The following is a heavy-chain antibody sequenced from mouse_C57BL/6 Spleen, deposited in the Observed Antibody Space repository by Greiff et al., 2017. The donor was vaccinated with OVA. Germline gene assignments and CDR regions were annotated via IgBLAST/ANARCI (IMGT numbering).Heavy chain of an antibody. CDR1: GFTFTNSY. CDR3: AREATDDSCPDYFAMDY. J-gene: IGHJ4*01. Sequence: EVQLQQSVAELVRPGASVKLSCTASGFTFTNSYMPWVTQRPEQGLEWIGRIDPANGTTKYATKFQGKATITADTSSNTAYLQLSSLTAEDTALYYVAREATDDSCPDYFAMDYWGQGASVTVSS. CDR2: IDPANGTT. D-gene: IGHD2-12*01. V-gene: IGHV14-3*01.